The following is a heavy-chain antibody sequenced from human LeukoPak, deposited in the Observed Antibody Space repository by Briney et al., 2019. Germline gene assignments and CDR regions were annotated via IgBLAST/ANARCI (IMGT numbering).Heavy chain of an antibody. Sequence: GGSLRLSCAASGFTFSSYAMSWVRQAPGKGLEWVSAISGSGGSTYYADSVKGRFTISRDNSKNTLYLQMNSLRAEDTAVYYCAKIPSSNYYDSSGYYNYWGQGTLVTVSS. CDR1: GFTFSSYA. D-gene: IGHD3-22*01. CDR3: AKIPSSNYYDSSGYYNY. J-gene: IGHJ4*02. V-gene: IGHV3-23*01. CDR2: ISGSGGST.